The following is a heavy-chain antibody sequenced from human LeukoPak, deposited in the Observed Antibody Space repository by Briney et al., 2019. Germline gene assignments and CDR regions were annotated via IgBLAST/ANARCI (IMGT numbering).Heavy chain of an antibody. CDR2: VYSGGNT. Sequence: GGSLRLSCAASGFTVSSNFMSWVRQAPGKGLEWVSVVYSGGNTYYADSVKGRFTISRDNAKNSLYLQMNSLRAEDTAVYYCARDRSGGVFDYWGQGTLVTVSS. CDR1: GFTVSSNF. CDR3: ARDRSGGVFDY. D-gene: IGHD3-10*01. J-gene: IGHJ4*02. V-gene: IGHV3-53*01.